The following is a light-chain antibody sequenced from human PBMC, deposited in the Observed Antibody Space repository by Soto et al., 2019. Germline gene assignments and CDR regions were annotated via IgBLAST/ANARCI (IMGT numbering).Light chain of an antibody. V-gene: IGKV3-15*01. CDR3: KQYNNWPRT. CDR2: GAS. J-gene: IGKJ1*01. CDR1: QSVSSD. Sequence: EIVMTQSPATLSVSPGERATLSCRASQSVSSDLAWYHQKPGQAPRLLIYGASTRATGIQARFSGSGSGTDFTLTIRSLQSEDFAVYYCKQYNNWPRTFGQGTKVDIK.